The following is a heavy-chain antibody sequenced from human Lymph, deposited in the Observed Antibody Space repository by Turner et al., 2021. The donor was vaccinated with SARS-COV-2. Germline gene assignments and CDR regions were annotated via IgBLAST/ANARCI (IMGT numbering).Heavy chain of an antibody. CDR2: ISGNGGRT. Sequence: EVQLLESGGGLVQPGGSLRLSCAASGFTFSSYAMSWVRQAPGKGLEWVSVISGNGGRTYYADSVKGRFTIARDNSKNTVYLQMKSLRAEDTAVYYCAKNEMAMIAVVITLFDYWGQGTLVTVSS. D-gene: IGHD3-22*01. V-gene: IGHV3-23*01. J-gene: IGHJ4*02. CDR1: GFTFSSYA. CDR3: AKNEMAMIAVVITLFDY.